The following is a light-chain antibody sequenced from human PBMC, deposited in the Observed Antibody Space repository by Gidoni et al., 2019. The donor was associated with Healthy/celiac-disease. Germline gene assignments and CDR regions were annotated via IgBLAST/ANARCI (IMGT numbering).Light chain of an antibody. CDR3: QQRSNWPLT. CDR1: QSVSSY. Sequence: IVLTLSPATLSLSPGERATLSCRASQSVSSYLAWYQQKPGQAPRLLIYDASNRATGIPARFSGSGSGTDFTLTISSLEPEDFAVYYCQQRSNWPLTFXQXTRLXIK. V-gene: IGKV3-11*01. CDR2: DAS. J-gene: IGKJ5*01.